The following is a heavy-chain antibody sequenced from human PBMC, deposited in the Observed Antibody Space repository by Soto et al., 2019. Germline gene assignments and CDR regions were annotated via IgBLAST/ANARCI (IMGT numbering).Heavy chain of an antibody. J-gene: IGHJ6*03. CDR2: IYYSGST. Sequence: SETLSLTCTVSGGSISSSSYYWGWIRQPPGKGLEWIGSIYYSGSTYYNPSLKSRVTISVDTSKNQFSLKLSSVTAADTAVYYCARRAAWGYCSGTSCYGLSYYMDVWGKGTTVTVSS. CDR3: ARRAAWGYCSGTSCYGLSYYMDV. D-gene: IGHD2-2*01. V-gene: IGHV4-39*01. CDR1: GGSISSSSYY.